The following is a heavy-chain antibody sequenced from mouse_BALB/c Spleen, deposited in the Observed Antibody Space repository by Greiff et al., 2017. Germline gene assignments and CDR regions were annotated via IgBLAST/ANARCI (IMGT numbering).Heavy chain of an antibody. D-gene: IGHD2-1*01. CDR3: ARRGGNYLYFDY. V-gene: IGHV1-67*01. CDR2: ISIYYDNT. Sequence: VQLQQSGPELVRPGESVKISCKGSGYTFTDYAMHWVKQSHAKSLEWIGVISIYYDNTNYNQKFKGKATMTVDKSSSTAYMQLSSLTSEDSAVYYCARRGGNYLYFDYWGQGTTLTVSS. CDR1: GYTFTDYA. J-gene: IGHJ2*01.